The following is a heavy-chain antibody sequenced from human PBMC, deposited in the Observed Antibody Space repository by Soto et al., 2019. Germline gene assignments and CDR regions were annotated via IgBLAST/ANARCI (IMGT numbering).Heavy chain of an antibody. CDR2: LDGAGGST. Sequence: GGSLRLSCLASGFTFSDFAMPWVRHVPGRGLEWVASLDGAGGSTYYAESVRGRFRISRDNSQNTLFLQMKRLTVDDTAIYYCAAPRDEYGSGVSWFTYGMDIWGQGTTVTVSS. CDR1: GFTFSDFA. D-gene: IGHD3-10*01. CDR3: AAPRDEYGSGVSWFTYGMDI. J-gene: IGHJ6*02. V-gene: IGHV3-23*01.